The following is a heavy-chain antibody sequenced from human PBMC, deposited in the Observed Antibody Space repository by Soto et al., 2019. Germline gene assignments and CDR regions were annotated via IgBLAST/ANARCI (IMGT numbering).Heavy chain of an antibody. CDR3: ARAYSGYEPIDY. V-gene: IGHV1-69*02. CDR2: IIPILGIA. CDR1: GGTFSSYT. D-gene: IGHD5-12*01. Sequence: QVQLVQSGAEVKKPGSSVNVSCKASGGTFSSYTISWVRQAPGQGVEWMGRIIPILGIANYAQKFQGRVTITADKSTSTAYMELSSLRSEDTAVYYCARAYSGYEPIDYWGQGTLVTVSS. J-gene: IGHJ4*02.